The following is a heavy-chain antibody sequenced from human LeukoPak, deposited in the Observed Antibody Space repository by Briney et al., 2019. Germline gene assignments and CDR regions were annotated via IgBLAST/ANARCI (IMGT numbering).Heavy chain of an antibody. CDR3: ARACGYDCFHIDS. V-gene: IGHV3-33*01. CDR1: GFTFSSYG. CDR2: IYSDGSGK. J-gene: IGHJ4*02. Sequence: GRSLRLSCVASGFTFSSYGMHWVRQAPGKGLEWVTIIYSDGSGKHYGDSVRGRFTTSRDNSKNTLYLEMNSLRPEDTAVYYCARACGYDCFHIDSWGQGTLVTVSS. D-gene: IGHD2-21*02.